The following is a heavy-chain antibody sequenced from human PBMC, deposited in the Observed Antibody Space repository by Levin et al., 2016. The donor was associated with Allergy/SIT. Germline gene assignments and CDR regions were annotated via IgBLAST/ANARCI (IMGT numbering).Heavy chain of an antibody. V-gene: IGHV4-61*01. CDR2: IYYSGST. Sequence: SETLSLTCTVSGGSVSSGSYYWSWIRQPPGKGLEWIGYIYYSGSTNYNPSLKSRVTISVDTSKNQFSLKLSSVTAAGTAVYYCARVRTVRGAPHFDYWGQGTLVTVSS. CDR1: GGSVSSGSYY. J-gene: IGHJ4*02. D-gene: IGHD3-10*01. CDR3: ARVRTVRGAPHFDY.